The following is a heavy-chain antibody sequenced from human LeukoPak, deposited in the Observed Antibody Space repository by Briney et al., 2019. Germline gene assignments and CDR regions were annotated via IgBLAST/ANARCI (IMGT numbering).Heavy chain of an antibody. CDR3: TCVYDSSGYYDFDY. CDR1: GFTFSNAW. Sequence: GSLRLSCAASGFTFSNAWMSWVRQAPGKGLEWVGRIKSKTDGGTTDYAAPVKGRFTISRDDSKNTLYLQMNSLKTEDTAVYYCTCVYDSSGYYDFDYWGQGTLGTVSA. CDR2: IKSKTDGGTT. J-gene: IGHJ4*02. D-gene: IGHD3-22*01. V-gene: IGHV3-15*01.